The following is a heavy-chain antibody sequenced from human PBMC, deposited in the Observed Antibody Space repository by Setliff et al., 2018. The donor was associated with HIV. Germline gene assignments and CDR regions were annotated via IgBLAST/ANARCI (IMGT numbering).Heavy chain of an antibody. D-gene: IGHD3-10*01. CDR1: GFIFRNYW. Sequence: GGSLRLSCAASGFIFRNYWMHWVRQAPGKGLVWVSCLNSDGSSTTYADSVKGRFTISRDNAKNTVYLQMNSLRVEDTAVYYCARVFKYYYGSGHPGFDPWGQGTLVTVSS. V-gene: IGHV3-74*03. CDR2: LNSDGSST. J-gene: IGHJ5*02. CDR3: ARVFKYYYGSGHPGFDP.